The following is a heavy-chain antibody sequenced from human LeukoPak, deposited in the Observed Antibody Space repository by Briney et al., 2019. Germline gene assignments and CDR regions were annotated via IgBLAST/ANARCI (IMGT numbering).Heavy chain of an antibody. CDR1: GFTFSSYE. CDR2: ISSSGSTI. Sequence: PSGGSLRLSCAASGFTFSSYEMNWVRQAPGKGLEWVSYISSSGSTIYYADSVKGRFTISRDNAKNSLYLQMNSLRAEDTAVYYCARDLGYSSSWVPYWGQGTLVTVSS. J-gene: IGHJ4*02. D-gene: IGHD6-13*01. CDR3: ARDLGYSSSWVPY. V-gene: IGHV3-48*03.